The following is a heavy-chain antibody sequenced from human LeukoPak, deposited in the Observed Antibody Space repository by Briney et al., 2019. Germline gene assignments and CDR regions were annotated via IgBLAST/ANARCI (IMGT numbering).Heavy chain of an antibody. V-gene: IGHV1-46*01. Sequence: GASVKVSCKASGYTFTSYYMHWVRQAPGQGLEWMGIINTRGGSTSYAQKFQGRVTMTRDTFTSTVYMELSSLRSEDTAVYYCARDVPDDTSGYYFDYWGQGTLVTVSS. CDR2: INTRGGST. CDR3: ARDVPDDTSGYYFDY. D-gene: IGHD3-22*01. CDR1: GYTFTSYY. J-gene: IGHJ4*02.